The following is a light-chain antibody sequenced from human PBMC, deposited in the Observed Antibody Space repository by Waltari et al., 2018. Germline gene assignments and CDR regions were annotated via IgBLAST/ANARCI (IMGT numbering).Light chain of an antibody. CDR3: SSYTSSSTRV. V-gene: IGLV2-14*03. J-gene: IGLJ1*01. Sequence: QSALTQPASVSGSPGQSISISCTGTSSDVGGYNFVSWYQQHPGKAPQLMIYDVANRASGCSNRFSGSKSGNTASLTISGLQAEDEADYYCSSYTSSSTRVFGTGTKVTVL. CDR1: SSDVGGYNF. CDR2: DVA.